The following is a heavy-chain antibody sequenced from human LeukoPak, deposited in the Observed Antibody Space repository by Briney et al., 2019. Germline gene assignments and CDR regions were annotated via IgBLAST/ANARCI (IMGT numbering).Heavy chain of an antibody. CDR2: INHSGST. D-gene: IGHD6-13*01. J-gene: IGHJ4*02. V-gene: IGHV4-34*01. CDR3: ARGSRSSSPFDY. Sequence: SETLSLTCAVYGGSFSGYYWSWIRQPPGKGLEWIGEINHSGSTNYNPSLKGRVTISVDTSKNQFSLKLSSVTAADTAVYYCARGSRSSSPFDYWGQGTLVTVSS. CDR1: GGSFSGYY.